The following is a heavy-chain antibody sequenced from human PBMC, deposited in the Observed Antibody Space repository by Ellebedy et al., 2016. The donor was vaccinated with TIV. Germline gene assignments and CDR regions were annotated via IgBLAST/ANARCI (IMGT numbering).Heavy chain of an antibody. CDR3: AKDPNGDYMGAFDF. J-gene: IGHJ3*01. CDR2: ISAGGSAT. Sequence: PGGSLRLSCAASGFTFSRYAMMWVRQSPGNGLEWVSAISAGGSATLYGDSVKGRFTISRDNSKNTLFLQMNNLRAEDTATYYCAKDPNGDYMGAFDFWGQGTMVTVSS. V-gene: IGHV3-23*01. CDR1: GFTFSRYA. D-gene: IGHD4-17*01.